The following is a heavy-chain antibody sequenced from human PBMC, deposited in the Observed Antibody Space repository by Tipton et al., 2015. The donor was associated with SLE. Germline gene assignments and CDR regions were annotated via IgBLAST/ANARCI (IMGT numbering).Heavy chain of an antibody. Sequence: SLRLSCAASGFTVSSNYMSWVRQAPGKGLEWVSVIYSGGSTYYADSVKGRFTISRDNSKNTLYLQMNSLRAEDTAVYYCARVWVAKYSWFDPWGQGTLVTVSS. CDR1: GFTVSSNY. V-gene: IGHV3-53*01. CDR3: ARVWVAKYSWFDP. CDR2: IYSGGST. J-gene: IGHJ5*02. D-gene: IGHD3-16*01.